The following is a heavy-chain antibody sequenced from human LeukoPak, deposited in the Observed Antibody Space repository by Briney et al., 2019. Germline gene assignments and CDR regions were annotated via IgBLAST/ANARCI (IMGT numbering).Heavy chain of an antibody. D-gene: IGHD3-3*01. Sequence: GGSLRLSCAASGFTFDDHGMSWVRQAPGKGLEGVSGLNWDGGSTGYADSVKGRFTISSDKAKNSLYLQLNSLRAEDTAFYYCARDRGYDFWGGLDYWGHGTLVTVSS. CDR2: LNWDGGST. CDR1: GFTFDDHG. V-gene: IGHV3-20*04. J-gene: IGHJ4*01. CDR3: ARDRGYDFWGGLDY.